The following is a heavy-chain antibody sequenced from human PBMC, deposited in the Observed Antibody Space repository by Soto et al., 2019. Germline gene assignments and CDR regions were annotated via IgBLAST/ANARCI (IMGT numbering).Heavy chain of an antibody. CDR1: GFRFDDYN. J-gene: IGHJ6*02. Sequence: PGGSLRLSCAASGFRFDDYNMHWVRQGPGKGLEWVSFISWNGANTFYADSVKGRFTISRDSSKKSVSLQINSLRSEDTALYYCQRENFSYGFALDVWGQGTTVTVSS. V-gene: IGHV3-43*01. D-gene: IGHD3-16*01. CDR3: QRENFSYGFALDV. CDR2: ISWNGANT.